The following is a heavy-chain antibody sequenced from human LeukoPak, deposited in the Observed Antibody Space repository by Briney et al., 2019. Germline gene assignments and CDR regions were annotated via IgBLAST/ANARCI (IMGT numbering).Heavy chain of an antibody. D-gene: IGHD6-19*01. Sequence: PSETLSLTCTVSGXSISSYYGNWIRQPPGKGLEWIGYIYYSGSTNYNPSLKSRVTISVDTSKNQFSLKLSSVTAADTAVYYCARGGWYPESFQHWGQGAMVTVSS. J-gene: IGHJ1*01. CDR1: GXSISSYY. CDR3: ARGGWYPESFQH. CDR2: IYYSGST. V-gene: IGHV4-59*01.